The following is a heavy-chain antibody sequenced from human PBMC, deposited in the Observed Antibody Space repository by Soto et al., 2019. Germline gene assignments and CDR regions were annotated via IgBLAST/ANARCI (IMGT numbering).Heavy chain of an antibody. V-gene: IGHV1-69*02. Sequence: GASVKVSCKASGGTFSSYTISWVRQAPGQGLEWMGRIIPILGIANYAQKFQGRVTITADRSTSTAYMELSSLRSEDTAVYYCASGNYDGIYYYYYMDVWGKGTTVTVSS. CDR3: ASGNYDGIYYYYYMDV. D-gene: IGHD4-4*01. J-gene: IGHJ6*03. CDR2: IIPILGIA. CDR1: GGTFSSYT.